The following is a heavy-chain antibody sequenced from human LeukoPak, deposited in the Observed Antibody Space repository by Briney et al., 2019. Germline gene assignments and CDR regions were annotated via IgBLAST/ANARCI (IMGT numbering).Heavy chain of an antibody. CDR1: GYTFSGHY. CDR3: ARDPVEYKLDY. Sequence: ASVKVSCKASGYTFSGHYVHWVRQAPGQGLEWMGWINPDSGGTNYAQNFQGRVTMTRDTSISTAYMELSRLRSDDTAVYYCARDPVEYKLDYWGQGTLVTVSS. D-gene: IGHD6-6*01. CDR2: INPDSGGT. J-gene: IGHJ4*02. V-gene: IGHV1-2*02.